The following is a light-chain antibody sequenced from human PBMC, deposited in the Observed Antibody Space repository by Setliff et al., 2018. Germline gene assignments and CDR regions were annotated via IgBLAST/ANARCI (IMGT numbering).Light chain of an antibody. Sequence: DIQLTQSPSFLSASVGDRVIITCRASQDISNFFAWYQQKPGKAPKILIWGASHLQSGVPSRFSGGRSGTEYTLTINILQPEDFATYYCQQLEGFPLTFGGGTKVDIK. CDR1: QDISNF. CDR2: GAS. CDR3: QQLEGFPLT. V-gene: IGKV1-9*01. J-gene: IGKJ4*01.